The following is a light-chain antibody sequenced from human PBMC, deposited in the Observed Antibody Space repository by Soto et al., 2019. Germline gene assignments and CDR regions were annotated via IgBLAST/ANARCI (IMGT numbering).Light chain of an antibody. CDR1: HSLQYSNGYNY. V-gene: IGKV2-28*01. CDR3: MQALQTPIT. CDR2: LGS. J-gene: IGKJ5*01. Sequence: VRTYSSVSPLATPRKAASMSWSSSHSLQYSNGYNYLDWYLQKPGQSPQLLIYLGSNRASGVPDRFSGSGSGTDFTLKITRVEAEDVGVYYCMQALQTPITFGQGTLLAVK.